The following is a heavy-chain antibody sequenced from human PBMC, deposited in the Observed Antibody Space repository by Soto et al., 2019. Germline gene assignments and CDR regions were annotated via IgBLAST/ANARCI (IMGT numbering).Heavy chain of an antibody. D-gene: IGHD5-12*01. CDR2: IIPIFGTA. CDR3: ASDVEMATITYYYYGMDV. V-gene: IGHV1-69*13. Sequence: SVKVSCKASGGTFSSYAISWVRQAPGQGLEWMGGIIPIFGTANYAQKFQGRVTITADESTSTAYMELSSLRSEDTAVYYCASDVEMATITYYYYGMDVWGEGTTVTVPS. J-gene: IGHJ6*04. CDR1: GGTFSSYA.